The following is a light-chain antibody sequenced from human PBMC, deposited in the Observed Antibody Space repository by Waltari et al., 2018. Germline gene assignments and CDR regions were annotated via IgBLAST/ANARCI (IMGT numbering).Light chain of an antibody. CDR3: ATWDDKLNGVL. CDR2: TNY. J-gene: IGLJ3*02. V-gene: IGLV1-44*01. Sequence: QSALTQRPSLSGTPGHGVTLSCSGASSNIGVNDETWYQQFPGTAPKPLIYTNYSRPSGVPERFSGSKSGISASLAISGLQSEDEADYYCATWDDKLNGVLFGGGTKLTVL. CDR1: SSNIGVND.